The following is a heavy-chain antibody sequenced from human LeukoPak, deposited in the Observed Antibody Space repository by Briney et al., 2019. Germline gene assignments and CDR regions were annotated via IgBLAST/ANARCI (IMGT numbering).Heavy chain of an antibody. CDR3: ARDRVGD. V-gene: IGHV3-30*04. D-gene: IGHD3-10*01. Sequence: PGGSLRLSCAASGFTFSGYTMHWVRQAPGKGLEWVAFISSDGRYKSHADSVKGRCTISRDNSKNTLYLEMSRLKTEDTAVYFCARDRVGDWGQGTLVTVSS. CDR2: ISSDGRYK. CDR1: GFTFSGYT. J-gene: IGHJ4*02.